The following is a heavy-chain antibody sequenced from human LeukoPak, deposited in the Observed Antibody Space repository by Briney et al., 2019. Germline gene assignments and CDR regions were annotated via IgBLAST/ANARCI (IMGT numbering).Heavy chain of an antibody. CDR3: ARAAGWHWFDP. D-gene: IGHD6-19*01. V-gene: IGHV3-23*01. CDR1: GFTFSSYD. CDR2: IRPSGDNT. J-gene: IGHJ5*02. Sequence: QSGGSLRLSCAASGFTFSSYDMTWVRPAPGRGLEWVSSIRPSGDNTYYGDSVKGRFTISRDNSKNTVYLQMNNMRVDDTAEYHCARAAGWHWFDPWGQGTLVTVSS.